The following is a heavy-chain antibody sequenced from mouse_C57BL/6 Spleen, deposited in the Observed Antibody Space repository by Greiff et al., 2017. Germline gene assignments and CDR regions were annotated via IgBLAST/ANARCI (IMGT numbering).Heavy chain of an antibody. CDR3: AMGDDVDFDY. CDR1: GYSITNGNHW. CDR2: ISSSGRT. J-gene: IGHJ2*01. Sequence: EVKLLESGPALVKPSQSVSLTCTVTGYSITNGNHWWNWIRQVSGSKLVWIGYISSSGRTDINPSLTSPLSLTRDTSKNQLCLQVNTVTTEDIATYYCAMGDDVDFDYWGQGTTLTVSS. V-gene: IGHV3-4*01.